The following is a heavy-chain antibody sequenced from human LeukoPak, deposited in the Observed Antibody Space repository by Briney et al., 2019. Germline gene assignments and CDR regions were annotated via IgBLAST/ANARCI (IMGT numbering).Heavy chain of an antibody. D-gene: IGHD3-10*01. CDR3: ARDLAFNWSYFDY. J-gene: IGHJ4*02. CDR1: GFTFSSYG. Sequence: PGGSLRLSCAASGFTFSSYGMHWVRQAPGKGLEWVAVTWYDGSTEYYGDPVKGRFTISRDNSKNTLYLQMNNLRVVDTALYYCARDLAFNWSYFDYWGQGTLVTVSS. V-gene: IGHV3-33*01. CDR2: TWYDGSTE.